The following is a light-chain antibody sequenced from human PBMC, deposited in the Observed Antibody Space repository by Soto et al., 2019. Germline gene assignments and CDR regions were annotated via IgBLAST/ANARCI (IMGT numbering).Light chain of an antibody. Sequence: EIVMTQSPATLSVSPGERASLSCRASQSVGSNLAWYQQTAGQAPRLLIYGASTRATGIPARFSGRGSGKEFTLTFSSLESEDFAVYSCQQYTNWPYTFGQGTKLEFK. CDR1: QSVGSN. CDR3: QQYTNWPYT. CDR2: GAS. J-gene: IGKJ2*01. V-gene: IGKV3-15*01.